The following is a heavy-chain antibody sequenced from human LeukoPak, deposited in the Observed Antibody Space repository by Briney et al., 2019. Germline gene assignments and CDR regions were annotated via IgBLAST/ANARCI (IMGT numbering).Heavy chain of an antibody. CDR3: ARGQGSSWYWGGIDY. D-gene: IGHD6-13*01. CDR1: GYSFTSYW. Sequence: GESLKISCKGSGYSFTSYWIGWVRQMPGKGLEWMGIIYPGDSDTRYSPSFQGQVTISADKSISTAYLQWSSLKASDTAMYYCARGQGSSWYWGGIDYWGQGTLVTVSS. CDR2: IYPGDSDT. J-gene: IGHJ4*02. V-gene: IGHV5-51*01.